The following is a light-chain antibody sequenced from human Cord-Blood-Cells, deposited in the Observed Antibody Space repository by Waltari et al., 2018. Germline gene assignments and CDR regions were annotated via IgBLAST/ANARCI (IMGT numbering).Light chain of an antibody. J-gene: IGKJ1*01. V-gene: IGKV4-1*01. CDR2: CAS. CDR1: QSVLYSSNNKDY. CDR3: QQYDSTPPA. Sequence: DIVMTQSPDSLAVSLCERATITCKSSQSVLYSSNNKDYLAWYQQKPGQPPKLLIYCASTRESGVPDRFSGSGSGTDFTLTISRLQAEDVAVYYCQQYDSTPPAFGQGTKVEIK.